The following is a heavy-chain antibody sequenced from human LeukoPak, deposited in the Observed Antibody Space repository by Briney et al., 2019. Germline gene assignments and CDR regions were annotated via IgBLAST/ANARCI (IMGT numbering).Heavy chain of an antibody. CDR2: IHYTGST. D-gene: IGHD6-13*01. CDR3: AKDRRGIAATGPDY. V-gene: IGHV4-39*07. CDR1: GDSISSGPYY. Sequence: SETLSLTCTVSGDSISSGPYYWGWIRQPPGKGLDWVGSIHYTGSTYFNPSLKSRVTISVDTSKNQFSLKLSSVTAADTAVYYCAKDRRGIAATGPDYWGQGTLVTVSS. J-gene: IGHJ4*02.